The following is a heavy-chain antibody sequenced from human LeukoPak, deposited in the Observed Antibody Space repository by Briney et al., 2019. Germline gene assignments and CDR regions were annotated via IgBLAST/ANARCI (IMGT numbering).Heavy chain of an antibody. CDR2: INPNSGGT. J-gene: IGHJ5*02. D-gene: IGHD2-2*02. CDR1: GYTFTGYY. Sequence: ASVKVSCKXSGYTFTGYYMHWVRQAPGQGLEWMGWINPNSGGTNYAQKFQGRVTMTRDTSISTACMELSRLRSEDTAVYYCATEGYCSSTSCYTNRLDPWGQGTLATVSS. CDR3: ATEGYCSSTSCYTNRLDP. V-gene: IGHV1-2*02.